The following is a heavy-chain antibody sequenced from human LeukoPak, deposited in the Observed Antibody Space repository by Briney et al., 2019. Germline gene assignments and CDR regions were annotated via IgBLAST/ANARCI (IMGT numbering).Heavy chain of an antibody. D-gene: IGHD1-26*01. CDR2: FSASGGTT. CDR1: GFTFSRSF. J-gene: IGHJ4*02. Sequence: GGSLRLSCTASGFTFSRSFMNWVRQAPGKGLEWVSCFSASGGTTCYADSVKGRFTISRDNSKNTLLVQMNSLRAEDTAVYYCAKATYSGSYYFDSWGQGTLVTVSS. CDR3: AKATYSGSYYFDS. V-gene: IGHV3-23*01.